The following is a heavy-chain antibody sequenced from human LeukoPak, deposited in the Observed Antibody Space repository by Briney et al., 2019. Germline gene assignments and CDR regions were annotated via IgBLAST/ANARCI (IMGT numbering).Heavy chain of an antibody. CDR2: ISYDGSNK. D-gene: IGHD6-13*01. CDR3: ARGLYSSAWSKKLDY. CDR1: GITLSSYA. Sequence: PGRSLRLSCAASGITLSSYAMHWVRQAPGKGLEWVAVISYDGSNKYYADSVKGRFTISRDNSKNTLYLQMNSLRAEDTAVYYCARGLYSSAWSKKLDYWGQGTLVTVSS. V-gene: IGHV3-30-3*01. J-gene: IGHJ4*02.